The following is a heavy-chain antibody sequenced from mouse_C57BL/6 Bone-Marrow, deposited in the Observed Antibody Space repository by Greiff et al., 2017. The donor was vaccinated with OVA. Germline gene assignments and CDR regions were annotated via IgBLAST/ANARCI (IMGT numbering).Heavy chain of an antibody. J-gene: IGHJ3*01. Sequence: VKLMEPGPELVKPGASVKISCKASGYTFTDYYINWVKQRPGQGLEWIGWLFPGSGSTYYNEKFKGKATLTVDKSSSTAYMLLSSLTSEDSAVYCCARLGYYGSSYTPWFAYWGQGTLVTVSA. V-gene: IGHV1-75*01. D-gene: IGHD1-1*01. CDR2: LFPGSGST. CDR3: ARLGYYGSSYTPWFAY. CDR1: GYTFTDYY.